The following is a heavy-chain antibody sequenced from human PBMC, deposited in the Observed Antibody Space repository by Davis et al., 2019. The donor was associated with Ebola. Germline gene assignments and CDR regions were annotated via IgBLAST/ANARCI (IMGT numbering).Heavy chain of an antibody. V-gene: IGHV1-2*04. J-gene: IGHJ6*02. CDR2: INPNSGGT. D-gene: IGHD3-22*01. CDR3: AREGADYYDSSGYYYYGMDA. CDR1: GYTFTGYY. Sequence: ASVKVSCKASGYTFTGYYMHWVRQAPGQGLEWMGWINPNSGGTNYAQKFQGWVTMTRDTSISTAYMELSRLRSDDTAVYYCAREGADYYDSSGYYYYGMDAWGQGTTVTVSS.